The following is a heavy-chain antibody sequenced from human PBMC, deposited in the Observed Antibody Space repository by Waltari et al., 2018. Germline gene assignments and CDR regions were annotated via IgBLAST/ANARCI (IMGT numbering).Heavy chain of an antibody. V-gene: IGHV4-39*07. CDR2: ISHSGTT. CDR3: ARQEIIVEVTGDGFDI. Sequence: QLQLQESGPGLVKPSETLSLTCPVPAGSISRSSHYWGWIRQPPGKGLEGIGEISHSGTTNYNPSLKSRVTISLDTSKNQFSLKLSSVTAADTAVYYCARQEIIVEVTGDGFDIWGQGTMVTVSS. CDR1: AGSISRSSHY. J-gene: IGHJ3*02. D-gene: IGHD2-21*02.